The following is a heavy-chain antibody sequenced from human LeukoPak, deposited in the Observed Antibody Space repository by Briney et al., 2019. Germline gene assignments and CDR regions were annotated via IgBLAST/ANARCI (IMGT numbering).Heavy chain of an antibody. CDR2: ISNDGNNK. CDR3: ARGQYCSGTSCYTYYYYYNMDV. D-gene: IGHD2-2*02. Sequence: GGSLRLSCAASGFTFSSHAVHGVRQAPGKGLEWVAVISNDGNNKYYGDSVKGRFTISRDNSKNTLYLLMNSLRADDTAVYYCARGQYCSGTSCYTYYYYYNMDVWGQGTTVTVSS. V-gene: IGHV3-30*04. J-gene: IGHJ6*02. CDR1: GFTFSSHA.